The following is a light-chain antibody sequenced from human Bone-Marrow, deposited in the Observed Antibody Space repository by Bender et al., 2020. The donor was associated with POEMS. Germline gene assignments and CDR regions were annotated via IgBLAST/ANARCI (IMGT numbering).Light chain of an antibody. V-gene: IGLV2-8*01. CDR1: SSDVGGHNY. CDR2: EVS. Sequence: QSALTQPASASGSPGQSVTISCTGTSSDVGGHNYVSWYQQHPGKAPKLMIYEVSKRPSGVPDRFSGSKSGNTASLTVSGLQAEDEADYYCNSYTGSNIVFGGGTKLTVL. J-gene: IGLJ2*01. CDR3: NSYTGSNIV.